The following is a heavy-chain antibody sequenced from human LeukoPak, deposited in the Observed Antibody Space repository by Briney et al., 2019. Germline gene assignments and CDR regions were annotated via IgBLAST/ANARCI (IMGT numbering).Heavy chain of an antibody. CDR1: GFTFSSYA. D-gene: IGHD2-15*01. V-gene: IGHV3-23*01. CDR3: AKDRVRCSGGGCYPAFDY. Sequence: GGSLRLSCAASGFTFSSYAMSWVRQAPGKGLEWVSAISGSGGSTYYADSVKGRFTISRDNSKNTLYLQMNSLRAEDTAVFYCAKDRVRCSGGGCYPAFDYWGQGTLVTVSS. CDR2: ISGSGGST. J-gene: IGHJ4*02.